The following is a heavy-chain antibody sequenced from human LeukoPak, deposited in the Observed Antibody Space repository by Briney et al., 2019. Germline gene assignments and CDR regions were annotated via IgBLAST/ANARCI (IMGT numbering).Heavy chain of an antibody. CDR3: ATAPNYDWVILHDAYDI. CDR1: GYTLTELS. D-gene: IGHD3-22*01. J-gene: IGHJ3*02. V-gene: IGHV1-24*01. CDR2: FDPEDGET. Sequence: ASVKVSCKVSGYTLTELSMHWVRQAPGKGLEWMGGFDPEDGETIYAQEFQGRVTMTEDTSTDTAYMELSSLRSEDTAVYYCATAPNYDWVILHDAYDIWGQGTMVTVSS.